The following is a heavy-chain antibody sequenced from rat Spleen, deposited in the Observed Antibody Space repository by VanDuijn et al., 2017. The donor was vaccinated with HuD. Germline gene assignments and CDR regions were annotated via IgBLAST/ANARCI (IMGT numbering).Heavy chain of an antibody. Sequence: EVQLVESGGGLVQPGRSLKLSCAASGFTFTNYGMAWVRQAPTKGLEWVATFSYDGFTTYYRDSVRGRFTISSDDAKTTLYLQMDSLRSEDTATYYCARRHYGYTDYFDSWGQGVMVTVSS. CDR2: FSYDGFTT. J-gene: IGHJ2*01. D-gene: IGHD1-11*01. V-gene: IGHV5-29*01. CDR1: GFTFTNYG. CDR3: ARRHYGYTDYFDS.